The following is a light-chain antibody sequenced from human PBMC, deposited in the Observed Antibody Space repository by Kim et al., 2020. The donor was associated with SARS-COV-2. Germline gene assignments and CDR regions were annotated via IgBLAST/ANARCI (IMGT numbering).Light chain of an antibody. J-gene: IGKJ4*01. V-gene: IGKV3-11*02. CDR2: DAF. CDR1: SVNNY. Sequence: SVNNYLAWYQQKPGQAPRLLIYDAFNRATGIPARFSGSGSGRDYTLTISSLEPEDSAVYYCQQRSNWLTFGGGTKVEI. CDR3: QQRSNWLT.